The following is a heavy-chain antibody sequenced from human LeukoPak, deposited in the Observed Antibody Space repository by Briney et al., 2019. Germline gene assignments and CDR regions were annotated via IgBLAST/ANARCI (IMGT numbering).Heavy chain of an antibody. CDR1: GFTFSSHW. CDR3: ARDRTTVTVFDY. D-gene: IGHD4-17*01. CDR2: IKTDGSIT. Sequence: GGSLRLSCAASGFTFSSHWMHWVLQAPGKGLVWVSRIKTDGSITSYADSVKGRFTISRDNAKNTLYLQMNSLRAEDTAVYYCARDRTTVTVFDYWGQGTLVTVSS. J-gene: IGHJ4*02. V-gene: IGHV3-74*01.